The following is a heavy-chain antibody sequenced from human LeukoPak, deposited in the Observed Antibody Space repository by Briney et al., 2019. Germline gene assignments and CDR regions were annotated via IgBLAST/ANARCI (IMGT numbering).Heavy chain of an antibody. J-gene: IGHJ5*02. CDR2: IYYSGTT. CDR3: ARDRRDGYNSNWFDP. D-gene: IGHD5-24*01. Sequence: PSQTLSLPRTVSCVSISSGTYHWGWLRPPTGEGRGWIGYIYYSGTTYSNPSLKSRVTISVDTSRNQFSLKLSSVTAADTAGYYCARDRRDGYNSNWFDPWGQGTLVTVSS. CDR1: CVSISSGTYH. V-gene: IGHV4-30-4*01.